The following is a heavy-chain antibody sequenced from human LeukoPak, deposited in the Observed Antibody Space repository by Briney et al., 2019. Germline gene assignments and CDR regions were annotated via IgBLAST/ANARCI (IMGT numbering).Heavy chain of an antibody. V-gene: IGHV4-39*06. CDR2: IHYSGRT. CDR1: GGSITSSSNY. CDR3: ARETSSSASL. J-gene: IGHJ1*01. D-gene: IGHD6-6*01. Sequence: SETLSLTCSVSGGSIVSGGSITSSSNYWAWIRQPPGKGLEWIGSIHYSGRTYYKPSLKSRVIISVDTSKNQFALKLSSVAAADSAVYYCARETSSSASLWGQGTLVSVSS.